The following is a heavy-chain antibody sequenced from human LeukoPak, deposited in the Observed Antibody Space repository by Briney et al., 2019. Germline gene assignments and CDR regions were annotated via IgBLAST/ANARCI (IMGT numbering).Heavy chain of an antibody. CDR1: GFTFSSYG. V-gene: IGHV3-30*18. CDR3: AKDTSSGPHYYYGMDV. D-gene: IGHD6-25*01. Sequence: GGSLRLSCAASGFTFSSYGMHWVRQAPGKGLEWVAVISYLGDDQFYAESVKGRFTISRDNSKKTVFLQMNSLRGEDTAAYYCAKDTSSGPHYYYGMDVWGRGTTVIVSS. J-gene: IGHJ6*02. CDR2: ISYLGDDQ.